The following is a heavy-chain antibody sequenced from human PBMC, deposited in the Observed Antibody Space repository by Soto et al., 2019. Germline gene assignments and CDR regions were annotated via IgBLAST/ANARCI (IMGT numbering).Heavy chain of an antibody. D-gene: IGHD2-21*01. CDR3: SRGIKGGLDA. V-gene: IGHV3-30*03. J-gene: IGHJ5*02. CDR1: GFVSNDYD. Sequence: QVQLAESGGGVVQPGRSLRLSCATSGFVSNDYDIHWVRQAPGKGLAWLASISYDGSNKHYADSVKGRFTISRDNSKNTLSLQINSLGVEDTAVYYCSRGIKGGLDAWGPGTLVTVSS. CDR2: ISYDGSNK.